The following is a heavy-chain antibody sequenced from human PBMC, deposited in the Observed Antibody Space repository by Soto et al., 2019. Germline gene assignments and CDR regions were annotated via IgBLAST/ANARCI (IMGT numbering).Heavy chain of an antibody. CDR1: GFTFRSYG. D-gene: IGHD5-12*01. J-gene: IGHJ4*02. V-gene: IGHV3-33*01. CDR3: AREGATRPNRNFDH. CDR2: IWYDGSNK. Sequence: QVQLVESGGGVVQPGRSLRLSCAASGFTFRSYGMHWVRQAPGKGLEWVAVIWYDGSNKYYADSVKGRFTISRDNSKNTLYLQMNSLRAEDTAVYDCAREGATRPNRNFDHWGQGTLVTVSS.